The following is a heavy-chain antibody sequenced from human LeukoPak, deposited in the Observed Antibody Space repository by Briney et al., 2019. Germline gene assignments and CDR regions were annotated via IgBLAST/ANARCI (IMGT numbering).Heavy chain of an antibody. Sequence: GGSLRLSCASSGITFSGSAMHGGRQASGEGVGGAGRIRSKANSYATAYAASVKGRFTISRDDSKNTAYLQMSRLKSEDTAVSYCTRQKGSTVTTYDWGQGTLVTVSS. CDR1: GITFSGSA. V-gene: IGHV3-73*01. CDR2: IRSKANSYAT. J-gene: IGHJ4*02. D-gene: IGHD4-17*01. CDR3: TRQKGSTVTTYD.